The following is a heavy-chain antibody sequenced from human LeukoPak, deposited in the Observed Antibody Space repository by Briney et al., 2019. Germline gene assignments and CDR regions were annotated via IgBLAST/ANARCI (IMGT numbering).Heavy chain of an antibody. CDR1: GFTVSSNY. CDR3: AGGGSGYDRYYFDY. D-gene: IGHD5-12*01. V-gene: IGHV3-53*04. Sequence: GGSLRLSCAASGFTVSSNYMSWVRQAPGKGLEWVSVIYSGGSTYYAASVKGRFTISRHNSKNTLYLQRNSLRAEDTPVYYWAGGGSGYDRYYFDYWGQGALVTVSS. J-gene: IGHJ4*02. CDR2: IYSGGST.